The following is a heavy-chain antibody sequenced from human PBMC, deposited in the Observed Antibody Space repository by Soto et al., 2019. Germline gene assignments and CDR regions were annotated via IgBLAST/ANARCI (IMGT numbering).Heavy chain of an antibody. Sequence: QLQLQESGPGLLKPSETLSLTCTVSGVSLRNSSYYWGWIRQPPGKGLEWIGTVYYSGKTYYHPSLKSRVTISIDTSKNQFSLKLSSVTAADTAAYYCARHGSYWGQGTLVTVSS. V-gene: IGHV4-39*01. CDR3: ARHGSY. CDR2: VYYSGKT. J-gene: IGHJ4*02. CDR1: GVSLRNSSYY.